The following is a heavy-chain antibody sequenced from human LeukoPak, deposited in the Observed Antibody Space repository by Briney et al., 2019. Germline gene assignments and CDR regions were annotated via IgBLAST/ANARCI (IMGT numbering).Heavy chain of an antibody. CDR3: ARGSTPNWKSPYNWFDP. V-gene: IGHV4-34*01. CDR2: INHSGST. J-gene: IGHJ5*02. D-gene: IGHD1-20*01. Sequence: SETLSLTCAVYGGSFSGYYWSWIRQPPGKGLEWIGEINHSGSTNYNPSLKSRVTISVDTSKNQFSLKLSSVTAADTAVYYCARGSTPNWKSPYNWFDPWGQGTLVTVSS. CDR1: GGSFSGYY.